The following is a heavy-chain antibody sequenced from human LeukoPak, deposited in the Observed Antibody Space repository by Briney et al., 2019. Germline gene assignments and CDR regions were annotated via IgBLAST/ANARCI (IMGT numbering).Heavy chain of an antibody. D-gene: IGHD3-10*01. CDR2: IYYSGST. CDR1: GYSISSSSYY. J-gene: IGHJ4*02. CDR3: ARLYITMGPKKQRFDY. Sequence: SETLSLTCTVSGYSISSSSYYWGWIRQPPGKGLEWIGSIYYSGSTYYNPSLKSRVTISVDTSKNQFSLKLSSVTAADTAVYYCARLYITMGPKKQRFDYWGQGTLVTVSS. V-gene: IGHV4-39*07.